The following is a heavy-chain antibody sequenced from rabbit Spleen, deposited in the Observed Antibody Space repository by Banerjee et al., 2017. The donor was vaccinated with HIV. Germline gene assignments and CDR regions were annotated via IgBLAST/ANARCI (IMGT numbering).Heavy chain of an antibody. V-gene: IGHV1S45*01. Sequence: QEQLVESGGGLVQPGGSLKLSCKASGFSFTSSDYMCWVRQAPGKGLEWISCIVGSSSGFTYSATWAKGRFTCSKTSSTTVTLQMTSLTAADTATYFCARDTGSSFSSYGMDLWGQGTLVTVS. CDR3: ARDTGSSFSSYGMDL. J-gene: IGHJ6*01. D-gene: IGHD8-1*01. CDR1: GFSFTSSDY. CDR2: IVGSSSGFT.